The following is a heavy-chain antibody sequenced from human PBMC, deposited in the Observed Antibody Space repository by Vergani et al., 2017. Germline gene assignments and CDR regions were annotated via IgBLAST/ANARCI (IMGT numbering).Heavy chain of an antibody. D-gene: IGHD1-26*01. CDR1: GFTFSSYA. CDR3: AKDPSGRLYYYYGMDV. Sequence: EVQLLESGGGLVQPGGSLRLSCAASGFTFSSYAMSWVRQAPGKGLEWVSAISGSGGSTYYADSVKGRFTISSDNSKNTLYLQMNSLRAEDTAVYYCAKDPSGRLYYYYGMDVWGQGTTVTVSS. CDR2: ISGSGGST. J-gene: IGHJ6*02. V-gene: IGHV3-23*01.